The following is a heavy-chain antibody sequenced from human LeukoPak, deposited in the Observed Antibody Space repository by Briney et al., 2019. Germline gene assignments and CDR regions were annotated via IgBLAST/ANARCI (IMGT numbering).Heavy chain of an antibody. J-gene: IGHJ3*02. CDR1: GGSISSSSYY. Sequence: NPSETLSLTCTVSGGSISSSSYYWGWIRQPPGKGLEWIGSIYYSGSTYYNPSLKSRVTISVDTSKNQFSLKLSSVTAADTAVYYCARPSLIYQLPSRDAFDIWGQGTMVTVSS. D-gene: IGHD2-2*01. CDR3: ARPSLIYQLPSRDAFDI. CDR2: IYYSGST. V-gene: IGHV4-39*01.